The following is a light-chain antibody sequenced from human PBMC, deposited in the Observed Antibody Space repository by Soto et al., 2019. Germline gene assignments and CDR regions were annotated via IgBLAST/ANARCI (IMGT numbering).Light chain of an antibody. J-gene: IGLJ2*01. CDR3: SSYSSSTTLVV. Sequence: QSALTQPASVSGSPGRSVTISCTGTSTDVGDFNYVSWYQHLPGRAPKLIIYDVTNRPSGISYRFSASKSGRTASLTISGLQDEDEADYYCSSYSSSTTLVVFGGGIKLTVL. CDR1: STDVGDFNY. V-gene: IGLV2-14*03. CDR2: DVT.